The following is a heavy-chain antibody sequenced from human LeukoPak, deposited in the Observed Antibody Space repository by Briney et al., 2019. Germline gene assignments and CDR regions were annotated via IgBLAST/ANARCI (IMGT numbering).Heavy chain of an antibody. J-gene: IGHJ4*02. CDR3: ARDHSIAVAGSYYFDY. V-gene: IGHV3-30-3*01. CDR1: GFTFSSYA. Sequence: YPGGSLRLSCAASGFTFSSYAMHWVRQAPGKGLEWVAVISYDGSNKYYADSVKGRFTISRDNSKNTLYLQMNSLRAEDTAVYYCARDHSIAVAGSYYFDYWGQGTLVTVSS. D-gene: IGHD6-19*01. CDR2: ISYDGSNK.